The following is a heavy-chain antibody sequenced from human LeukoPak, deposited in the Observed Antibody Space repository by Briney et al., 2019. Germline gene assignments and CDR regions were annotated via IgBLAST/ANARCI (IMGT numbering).Heavy chain of an antibody. CDR2: INSDGSII. CDR3: AKDTKSNDYGDYEGGGAFNI. CDR1: GFTFSSYW. V-gene: IGHV3-74*01. Sequence: GGSLRLSCAASGFTFSSYWMNWVRHAPGKGLVWVSRINSDGSIITYADSVKGRFTISRDNAKNTLYLQMNSLRAEDMALYYCAKDTKSNDYGDYEGGGAFNIWGQGTMVTVSS. J-gene: IGHJ3*02. D-gene: IGHD4-17*01.